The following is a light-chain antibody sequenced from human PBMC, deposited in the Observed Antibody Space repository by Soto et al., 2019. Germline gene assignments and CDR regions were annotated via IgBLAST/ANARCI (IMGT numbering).Light chain of an antibody. CDR1: SSDVGGYNY. J-gene: IGLJ2*01. CDR2: DVS. CDR3: SSYTGSNTPVV. Sequence: QSVLTQPPSASGTPGQRVTISCTGTSSDVGGYNYVSWYQQHPGKAPNLIIFDVSNRPSGVSNRFSGSKSGNSASLTISGLQAEDEADYYCSSYTGSNTPVVFGGGTKLTVL. V-gene: IGLV2-14*01.